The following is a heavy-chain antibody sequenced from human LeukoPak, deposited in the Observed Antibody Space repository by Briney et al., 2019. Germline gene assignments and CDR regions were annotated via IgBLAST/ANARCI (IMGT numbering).Heavy chain of an antibody. J-gene: IGHJ3*02. Sequence: GESLKISFKGSGYGFSSNWIGWGRRMPGKGLEGMGIIYPGHSDTRYSPSFQGQVTISADKSISTAYLQWSSLKASDTAMYYCARPPTTRDAFDIWGQGTMVTVSS. CDR2: IYPGHSDT. D-gene: IGHD4-17*01. CDR3: ARPPTTRDAFDI. V-gene: IGHV5-51*01. CDR1: GYGFSSNW.